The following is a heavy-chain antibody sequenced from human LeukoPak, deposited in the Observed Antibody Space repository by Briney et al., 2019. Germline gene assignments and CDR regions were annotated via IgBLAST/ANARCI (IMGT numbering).Heavy chain of an antibody. CDR2: ISWNSGSI. V-gene: IGHV3-9*01. J-gene: IGHJ4*02. CDR1: GFTFDDYA. D-gene: IGHD4-17*01. CDR3: ARDGTVTTGGDY. Sequence: GGSLRLSCAASGFTFDDYAMHWVRQAPGKGLEWVSGISWNSGSIGYADSVKGRFTISRDNAKNSLYLQMNSLRAEDTAVYYCARDGTVTTGGDYWGQGTLVTVSS.